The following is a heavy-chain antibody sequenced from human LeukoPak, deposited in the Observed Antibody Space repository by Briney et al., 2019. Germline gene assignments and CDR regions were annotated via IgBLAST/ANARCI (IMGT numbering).Heavy chain of an antibody. Sequence: ASVKVSCKASGYTFTGYYMHWVRQAPGQGLVWMGWINPNSGGTNYAQKFQGRVTMTRDTSISTAYMELSRLRSDDTAVYYCARSYYYDSSGYYPYYFDYWGQGTLVTVSS. CDR2: INPNSGGT. CDR3: ARSYYYDSSGYYPYYFDY. V-gene: IGHV1-2*02. CDR1: GYTFTGYY. J-gene: IGHJ4*02. D-gene: IGHD3-22*01.